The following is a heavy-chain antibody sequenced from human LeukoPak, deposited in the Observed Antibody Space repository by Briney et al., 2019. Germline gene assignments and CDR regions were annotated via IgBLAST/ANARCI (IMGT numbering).Heavy chain of an antibody. D-gene: IGHD3-10*01. V-gene: IGHV1-2*02. J-gene: IGHJ4*02. CDR3: ARDTITMVRGVIIHPVAYFDY. CDR2: INPNSGGT. Sequence: ASVKVSCKASGYTFTSYGISWVRQAPGQGLEWMGWINPNSGGTNYAQKFQGRVTMTRDTSISTAYMELSRLRSDDTAVYYCARDTITMVRGVIIHPVAYFDYWGQGTLVTVSS. CDR1: GYTFTSYG.